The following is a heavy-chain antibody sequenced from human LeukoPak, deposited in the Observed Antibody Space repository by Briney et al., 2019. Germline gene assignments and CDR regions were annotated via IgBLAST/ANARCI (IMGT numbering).Heavy chain of an antibody. CDR1: GYTFTNYG. D-gene: IGHD2-2*01. CDR3: ARVNGYCSSTSCHDY. CDR2: LLSYNGNT. J-gene: IGHJ4*02. V-gene: IGHV1-18*01. Sequence: ASVKVSFKASGYTFTNYGISRVRQAPGQGLEWVGWLLSYNGNTDYAQKLQGRVTMTTDTSTSTDTSTSTAYMELRSLRSDDTGVYYCARVNGYCSSTSCHDYWGQGTLVTVSS.